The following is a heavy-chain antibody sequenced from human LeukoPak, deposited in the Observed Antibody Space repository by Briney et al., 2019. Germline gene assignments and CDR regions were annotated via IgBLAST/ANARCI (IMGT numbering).Heavy chain of an antibody. CDR2: IYHSGST. D-gene: IGHD6-13*01. V-gene: IGHV4-30-2*01. Sequence: SETLSLTCAVSGGSISSGGYSWSWIRQPPGKGLEWIGYIYHSGSTYYNPSLKSRVTISVDRSKNQFSLKLSSVTAADTAVYYCARGPYHSSSWTYYFDYWGQGTLVTVSS. CDR3: ARGPYHSSSWTYYFDY. CDR1: GGSISSGGYS. J-gene: IGHJ4*02.